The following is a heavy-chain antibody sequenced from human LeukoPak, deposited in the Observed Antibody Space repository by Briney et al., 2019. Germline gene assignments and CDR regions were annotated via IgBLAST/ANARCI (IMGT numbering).Heavy chain of an antibody. CDR2: ISCDGSNK. D-gene: IGHD3-10*01. J-gene: IGHJ4*02. Sequence: GGSLRLSCAASGFTFSNYAMHWVRQAPGKGLEWVAVISCDGSNKYYADSVKGRFTISRDNSKTTLYLQMNSLRAEDTAVYYCARDYLRWSEGSYFDYSGQGTLVTVSS. V-gene: IGHV3-30*04. CDR1: GFTFSNYA. CDR3: ARDYLRWSEGSYFDY.